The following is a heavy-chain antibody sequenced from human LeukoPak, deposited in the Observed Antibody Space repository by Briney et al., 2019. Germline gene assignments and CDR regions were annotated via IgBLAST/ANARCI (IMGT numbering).Heavy chain of an antibody. CDR3: ARRGTGHGMDV. V-gene: IGHV3-74*01. Sequence: GGSLRLSCAASGFDFSSNWMHWVRQVPGKGLVWVSRINNDGSSASYVDSVKGRFTISRDNAKNTLFLQMNSLRAEDTAVYYCARRGTGHGMDVWGQGTTVIVSS. CDR1: GFDFSSNW. D-gene: IGHD1-1*01. CDR2: INNDGSSA. J-gene: IGHJ6*02.